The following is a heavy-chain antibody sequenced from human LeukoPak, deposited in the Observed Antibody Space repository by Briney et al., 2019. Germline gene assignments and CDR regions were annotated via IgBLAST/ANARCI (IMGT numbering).Heavy chain of an antibody. CDR2: IWYDGSNK. CDR3: ARERYCSSTSCPRLDV. CDR1: GFTFSSYG. D-gene: IGHD2-2*01. V-gene: IGHV3-33*01. J-gene: IGHJ3*01. Sequence: PGGSLRLSCAASGFTFSSYGMHWVRQAPGKGLEWVAVIWYDGSNKYYADSVKGRFTISRDNSKNTLYLQMNSLRAEDTAVYYCARERYCSSTSCPRLDVWGQGTMVTVSS.